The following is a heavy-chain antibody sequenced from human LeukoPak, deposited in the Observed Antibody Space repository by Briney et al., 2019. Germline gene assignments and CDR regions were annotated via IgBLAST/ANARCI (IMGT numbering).Heavy chain of an antibody. J-gene: IGHJ4*02. Sequence: GGSLRLSCAASGFTFTSYSMSWVRQAPGKGLEWVSGTSDRGDYTYYADSVKGRLTISRDNSKNTLYLQMSSLRAEDTALYFCAKKAQYNGNYPLDYWGQGTLVTVSS. CDR2: TSDRGDYT. CDR3: AKKAQYNGNYPLDY. V-gene: IGHV3-23*01. CDR1: GFTFTSYS. D-gene: IGHD1-26*01.